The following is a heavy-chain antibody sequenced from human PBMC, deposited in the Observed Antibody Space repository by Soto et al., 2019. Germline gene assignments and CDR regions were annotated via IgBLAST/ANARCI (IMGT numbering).Heavy chain of an antibody. CDR2: INPSGGST. Sequence: GASVKVSCKASGYTFTSYYMHWVRQAPGQGLEWMGIINPSGGSTRYAQKFQGRVTMTRDTSKNQFSLQLNSVTPEDAAVYYCANDPGYSLDYWGQGTQVTVSS. CDR1: GYTFTSYY. V-gene: IGHV1-46*01. J-gene: IGHJ4*02. D-gene: IGHD5-12*01. CDR3: ANDPGYSLDY.